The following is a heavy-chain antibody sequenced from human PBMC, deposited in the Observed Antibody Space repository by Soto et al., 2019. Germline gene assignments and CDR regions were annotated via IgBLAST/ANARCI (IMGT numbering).Heavy chain of an antibody. CDR1: GYTFTRYD. CDR2: MNPNSGNT. Sequence: QVQLVQSGAEVKKPGASVKVSCKASGYTFTRYDINWVRQATGQGLEWMGWMNPNSGNTGYAQKFQGRVTMTRNTSISTAYMELSSLRSEDTAVYYCARRRRSSGVFDPWGQGTLVTVSS. J-gene: IGHJ5*02. V-gene: IGHV1-8*01. CDR3: ARRRRSSGVFDP. D-gene: IGHD2-15*01.